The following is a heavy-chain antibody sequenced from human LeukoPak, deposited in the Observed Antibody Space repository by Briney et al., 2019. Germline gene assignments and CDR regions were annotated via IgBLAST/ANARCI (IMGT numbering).Heavy chain of an antibody. CDR3: AKDQYSSGWYFTYQFDY. CDR2: ITGSGGST. Sequence: RPGGSLRLSCAASGFTFSSYAISWVRQAPGKGLEWLSGITGSGGSTYYADSVKGRFTISRDNSKNTLYLQMNSLRAEDTAVYYCAKDQYSSGWYFTYQFDYWGQGTLVTVSS. D-gene: IGHD6-19*01. J-gene: IGHJ4*02. V-gene: IGHV3-23*01. CDR1: GFTFSSYA.